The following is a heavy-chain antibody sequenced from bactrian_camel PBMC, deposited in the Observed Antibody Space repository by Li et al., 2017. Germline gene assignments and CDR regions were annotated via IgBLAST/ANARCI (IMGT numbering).Heavy chain of an antibody. V-gene: IGHV3S1*01. CDR1: GFTFGDYW. CDR3: ATANPWHRTMDF. CDR2: ITSGGGGT. Sequence: VQLVESGGGLVEPGGSLRLSCVASGFTFGDYWMYWVCQAPGKGLEWVSGITSGGGGTAYADSVKGRFTISRDNAKNMLNVQMNSLKTEDTAVYYCATANPWHRTMDFWGQGTQVTVS. J-gene: IGHJ4*01. D-gene: IGHD7*01.